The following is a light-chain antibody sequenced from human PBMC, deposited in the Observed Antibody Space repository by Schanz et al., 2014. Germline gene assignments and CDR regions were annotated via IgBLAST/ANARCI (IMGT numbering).Light chain of an antibody. Sequence: DIQMTQSPSSLSASVGDRVTLTCRASQSVTTYLNWYQQKPGKAPKLLIYAAYSLQTGVPSRFSGSGSGTDFTLTITSLQLEDFATYYCQQSHSTPNTFGQGTRLDIK. V-gene: IGKV1-39*01. CDR3: QQSHSTPNT. CDR1: QSVTTY. CDR2: AAY. J-gene: IGKJ2*01.